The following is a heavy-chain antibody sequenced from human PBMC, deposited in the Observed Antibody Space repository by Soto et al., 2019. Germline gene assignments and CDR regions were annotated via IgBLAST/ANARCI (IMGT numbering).Heavy chain of an antibody. D-gene: IGHD1-26*01. J-gene: IGHJ6*02. Sequence: QVQVVQSGAEVKKPGASVKVSCKASGYTFTTYYIHWVRLAPGQGLEWMGVINPSGGSINDAQKFQGRXTXTXDXXTSTVYMELSSLRSEDTAVYYCARDRGRGGSYYIYFYGRDVWGQGTTVTVSS. CDR3: ARDRGRGGSYYIYFYGRDV. CDR2: INPSGGSI. V-gene: IGHV1-46*01. CDR1: GYTFTTYY.